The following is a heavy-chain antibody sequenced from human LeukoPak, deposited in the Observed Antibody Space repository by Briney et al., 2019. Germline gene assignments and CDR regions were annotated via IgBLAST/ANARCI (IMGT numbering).Heavy chain of an antibody. CDR1: GYTFTSYD. J-gene: IGHJ3*02. D-gene: IGHD4-17*01. CDR3: ARERDSTVTTLELSHAFDI. Sequence: GASVKVSCKASGYTFTSYDINWVRQATGQGLEWMGWMNPNSGNTGYAQKFQGRVTMTRNTSISTAYMELSSLRSEDTAVYFCARERDSTVTTLELSHAFDIWGQGTMVTVSS. V-gene: IGHV1-8*01. CDR2: MNPNSGNT.